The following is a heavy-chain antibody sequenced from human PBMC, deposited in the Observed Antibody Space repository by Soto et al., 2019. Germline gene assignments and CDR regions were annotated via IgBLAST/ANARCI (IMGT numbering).Heavy chain of an antibody. D-gene: IGHD2-2*01. CDR1: GFTFKFYG. CDR3: AKDRGGDCPDDSCYFGADY. V-gene: IGHV3-30*18. CDR2: ISHDGNTH. Sequence: VQMVESGGGVVQPGRSLRLSCETSGFTFKFYGMHWVRQAPGKGLECVAVISHDGNTHYYADSVKGRFTISRDNSKNTLYLLMNSLRLDDSSTYYCAKDRGGDCPDDSCYFGADYWGQGARVTVSS. J-gene: IGHJ4*02.